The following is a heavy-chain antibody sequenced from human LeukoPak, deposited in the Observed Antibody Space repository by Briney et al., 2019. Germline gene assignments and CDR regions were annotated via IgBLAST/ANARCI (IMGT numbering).Heavy chain of an antibody. V-gene: IGHV3-74*01. J-gene: IGHJ4*02. CDR1: GFTFSSYW. D-gene: IGHD6-19*01. Sequence: GGPLRLSCAASGFTFSSYWMHWVRQAPGKGLVWVSRINPDGSSTTYADSVKGRFTMSRDNAANMLYLQMNSLGADDTAVYYCVRGIAGAANDHWGQGTLVTVSS. CDR2: INPDGSST. CDR3: VRGIAGAANDH.